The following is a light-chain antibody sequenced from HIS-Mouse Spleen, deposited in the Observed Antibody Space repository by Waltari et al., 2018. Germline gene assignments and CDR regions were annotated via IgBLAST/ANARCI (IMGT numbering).Light chain of an antibody. CDR1: SSDVGGYNY. CDR3: AAWDDSLNGYV. CDR2: DVS. Sequence: QSALTQPASVSGSPGPSITLSSTGTSSDVGGYNYVSWYQQHPGKAPKLMIYDVSNRPSGVSNRFSGSKSGNTASLTISGLQAEDEADYYCAAWDDSLNGYVFGTGTKVTVL. J-gene: IGLJ1*01. V-gene: IGLV2-14*03.